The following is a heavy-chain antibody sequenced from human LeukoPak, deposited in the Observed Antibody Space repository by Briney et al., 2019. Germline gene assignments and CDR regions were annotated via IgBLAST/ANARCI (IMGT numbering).Heavy chain of an antibody. V-gene: IGHV4-38-2*01. CDR3: ASKRLASDAFDI. D-gene: IGHD1-26*01. CDR2: IYHSGST. J-gene: IGHJ3*02. CDR1: GYSISGGYY. Sequence: SETLSLTCAVSGYSISGGYYWGWIRQPPGKGLEWIGSIYHSGSTYYNPSLKSRVTISVGTSKNQFSLKLSSVTAADTAVYYCASKRLASDAFDIWGQGTMVTVSP.